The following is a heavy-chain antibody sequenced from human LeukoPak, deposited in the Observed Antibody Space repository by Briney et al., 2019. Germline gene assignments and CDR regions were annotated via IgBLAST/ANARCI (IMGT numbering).Heavy chain of an antibody. J-gene: IGHJ4*02. CDR2: TYYRSKWNN. V-gene: IGHV6-1*01. D-gene: IGHD1-1*01. CDR1: GDSVSSSSAA. Sequence: SQTLSLTCALSGDSVSSSSAAWSWIRQSPSRGLEWLGRTYYRSKWNNDYAVSVKSRITINPDASKNQFSLQLNSMTPEDTAVYYCAREGSEGYLFDYWGQGTLVTVSS. CDR3: AREGSEGYLFDY.